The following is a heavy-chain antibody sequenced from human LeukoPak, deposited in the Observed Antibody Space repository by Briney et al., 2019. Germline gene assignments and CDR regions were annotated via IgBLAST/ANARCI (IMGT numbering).Heavy chain of an antibody. Sequence: ASVKVSCKASGYTFTSYYMHWVRQAPGQGLEWMGIINPSGGSTSYAQKFQGRVTMTRDTSTSTVYMELSSLRSEDTAVYYCAREVGSGYDYVWGSYRSMGSIDYWGQGTLVTVSS. CDR3: AREVGSGYDYVWGSYRSMGSIDY. V-gene: IGHV1-46*01. D-gene: IGHD3-16*02. CDR2: INPSGGST. CDR1: GYTFTSYY. J-gene: IGHJ4*02.